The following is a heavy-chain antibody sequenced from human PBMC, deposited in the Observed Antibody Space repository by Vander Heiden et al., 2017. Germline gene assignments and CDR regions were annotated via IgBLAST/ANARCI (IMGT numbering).Heavy chain of an antibody. Sequence: EVQLVESGGGLVQPGGSLRLSCAASAFTFSSYWMSWVRQAPGKGLEWVANIKQDGSEKYYVDSMKGRFTISRDNAKNSLYLQMNSLRAEDTAVYYCARDRDAAAAGTLFDYWGQGTLVTVSS. CDR1: AFTFSSYW. D-gene: IGHD6-13*01. CDR2: IKQDGSEK. CDR3: ARDRDAAAAGTLFDY. J-gene: IGHJ4*02. V-gene: IGHV3-7*01.